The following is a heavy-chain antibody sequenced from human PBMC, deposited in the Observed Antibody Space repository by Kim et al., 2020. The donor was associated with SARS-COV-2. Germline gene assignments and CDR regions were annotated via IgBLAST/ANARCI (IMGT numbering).Heavy chain of an antibody. V-gene: IGHV3-23*01. Sequence: RFTISRDNSKNTLYLQMNSLRAEDTAVYYCAKDRAYDYVWGSYRWSYFDYWGQGTLVTVSS. J-gene: IGHJ4*02. D-gene: IGHD3-16*02. CDR3: AKDRAYDYVWGSYRWSYFDY.